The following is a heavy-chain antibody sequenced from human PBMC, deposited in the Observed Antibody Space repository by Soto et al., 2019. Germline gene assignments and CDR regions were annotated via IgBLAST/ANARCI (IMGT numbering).Heavy chain of an antibody. V-gene: IGHV3-23*01. CDR3: AKGRFNGNYLDLDY. D-gene: IGHD1-7*01. Sequence: GGSLRLSCAASGFTFSSYAMSWVRQAPGKGLECVSVISDSGGSTYYADSVKARFTISRDNSKNTLYLQMNSLRAEDTALYYCAKGRFNGNYLDLDYGAQGTPDPVPS. CDR1: GFTFSSYA. J-gene: IGHJ4*02. CDR2: ISDSGGST.